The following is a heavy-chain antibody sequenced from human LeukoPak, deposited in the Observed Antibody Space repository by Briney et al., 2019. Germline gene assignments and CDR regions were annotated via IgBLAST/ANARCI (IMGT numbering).Heavy chain of an antibody. CDR1: GYTFTSYG. CDR3: AREVLPGDYMDV. Sequence: ASVKVSCKASGYTFTSYGISWVRQAPGQGLEWMGWISAYNGNTNYAQKLQGRVTMTTDTSTGTAYMELRSLRSHDTAVYYCAREVLPGDYMDVWGKGTTVTVSS. CDR2: ISAYNGNT. J-gene: IGHJ6*03. V-gene: IGHV1-18*01. D-gene: IGHD1-14*01.